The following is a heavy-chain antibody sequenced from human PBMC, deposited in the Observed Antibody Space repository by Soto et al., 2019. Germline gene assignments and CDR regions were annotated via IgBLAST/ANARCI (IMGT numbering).Heavy chain of an antibody. J-gene: IGHJ6*04. CDR2: IDYSEST. V-gene: IGHV4-39*01. CDR3: ARHSREITVLMDV. D-gene: IGHD1-20*01. CDR1: GGSISSTTYS. Sequence: QLQLQESGPGLVKPSETLSLTCTVSGGSISSTTYSWGWLRQPPGKGLEWIGSIDYSESTYHNPSLQTRVTISVDPSKNQFSLNLSFVTATDTAVYYCARHSREITVLMDVLGKGTAVTVSS.